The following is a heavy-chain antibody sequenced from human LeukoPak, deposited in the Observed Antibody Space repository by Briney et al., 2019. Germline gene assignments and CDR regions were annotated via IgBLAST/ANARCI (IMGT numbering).Heavy chain of an antibody. Sequence: SETLSLTCTVSGGSISSGSYYWGWIRQPPGKGLEWIGSIYYSGSTYYNPSLKSRVTISVDTSKNQFSLKLSSVTAADTAVYYCASGYYDSSGYPPYNWFDPWGQGTLVTVSS. CDR2: IYYSGST. CDR1: GGSISSGSYY. CDR3: ASGYYDSSGYPPYNWFDP. J-gene: IGHJ5*02. V-gene: IGHV4-39*01. D-gene: IGHD3-22*01.